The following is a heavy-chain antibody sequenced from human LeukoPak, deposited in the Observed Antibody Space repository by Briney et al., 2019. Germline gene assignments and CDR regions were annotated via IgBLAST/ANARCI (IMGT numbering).Heavy chain of an antibody. CDR1: GYTFTGYY. D-gene: IGHD3-3*01. V-gene: IGHV1-2*02. CDR3: ARDKRWGSGVGY. CDR2: INPNSGGT. J-gene: IGHJ4*02. Sequence: ASVTVSFKASGYTFTGYYMHWVRQAPGQGLEWMGWINPNSGGTNYAQKFQGRVTMTRDTSISTAYMELSRLRSDDTAVYYCARDKRWGSGVGYWGQGTLVTVSS.